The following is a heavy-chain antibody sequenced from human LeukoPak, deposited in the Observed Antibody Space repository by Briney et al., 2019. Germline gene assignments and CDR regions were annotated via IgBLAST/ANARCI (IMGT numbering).Heavy chain of an antibody. J-gene: IGHJ5*02. CDR2: IYYSGST. CDR1: GGSISSGDYY. CDR3: ASLVRPWNWIDP. Sequence: SETLSLTCTVSGGSISSGDYYWSWIRQLPGKGLEWIGYIYYSGSTYYNPSLKSRVTISVDTSKNQFSLKLSSVTAADTAVYYCASLVRPWNWIDPWGQGTLVTVSS. D-gene: IGHD3-10*01. V-gene: IGHV4-30-4*01.